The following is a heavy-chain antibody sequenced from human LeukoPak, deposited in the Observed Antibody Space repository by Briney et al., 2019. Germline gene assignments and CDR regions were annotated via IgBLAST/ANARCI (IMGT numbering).Heavy chain of an antibody. CDR3: AKGPYSDSSEWFQY. CDR1: GFTFSSYW. CDR2: IKQDGSEK. J-gene: IGHJ1*01. D-gene: IGHD6-13*01. V-gene: IGHV3-7*05. Sequence: PGGSLRLSCAASGFTFSSYWMSWVRQAPGKGLEWVANIKQDGSEKYYVDSVKGRFTISRDNSRNTLYLQMNSLRAEDTAVYFCAKGPYSDSSEWFQYWGQGTLVTVSS.